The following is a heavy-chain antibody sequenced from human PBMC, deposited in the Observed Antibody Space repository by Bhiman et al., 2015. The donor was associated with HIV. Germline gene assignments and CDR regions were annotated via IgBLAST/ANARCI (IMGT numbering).Heavy chain of an antibody. Sequence: VQLVESGGGVVQPGRSLRLSCVASGFTFSSYAMHWVRQAPGKGLEWIAYISSSGDTIYYADSLMGRFTISRDNTKNSLYLQMSSLRAEDTAVYYCVRDSSSWYGIFWGQGALVTVSA. CDR1: GFTFSSYA. D-gene: IGHD6-13*01. J-gene: IGHJ4*02. V-gene: IGHV3-48*03. CDR3: VRDSSSWYGIF. CDR2: ISSSGDTI.